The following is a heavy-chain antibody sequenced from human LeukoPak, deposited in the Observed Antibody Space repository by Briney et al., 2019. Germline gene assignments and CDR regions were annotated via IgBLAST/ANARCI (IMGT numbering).Heavy chain of an antibody. CDR3: AKRRELELLYYYYMDV. Sequence: GGSLRLSCAASGFTFSSYGMSWVRQAPGKGLEWVSPISGSGGNTYYADSVKGRFTIPRDNSKNTLSPQMNRLRPEDTAVFYFAKRRELELLYYYYMDVWGKGTTVTVSS. D-gene: IGHD1-7*01. J-gene: IGHJ6*03. CDR1: GFTFSSYG. CDR2: ISGSGGNT. V-gene: IGHV3-23*01.